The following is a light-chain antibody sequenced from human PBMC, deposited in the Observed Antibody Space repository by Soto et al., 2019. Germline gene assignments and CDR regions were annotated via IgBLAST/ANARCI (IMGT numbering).Light chain of an antibody. CDR3: QQFNAYPLT. CDR1: QGLSGY. CDR2: GAS. Sequence: DIQLTQSPSFLSASVGDRVTISCRASQGLSGYLAWYQQKPGKAPKLLIYGASTLQSGVPSRFSGSASGTEFTLTISSLQPEDFATYFCQQFNAYPLTFGGGTKLEIK. V-gene: IGKV1-9*01. J-gene: IGKJ4*01.